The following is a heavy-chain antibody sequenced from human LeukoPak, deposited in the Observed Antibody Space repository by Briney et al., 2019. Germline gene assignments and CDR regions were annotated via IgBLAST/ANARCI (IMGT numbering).Heavy chain of an antibody. CDR3: ARGDVPSSFDY. J-gene: IGHJ4*02. V-gene: IGHV4-39*07. D-gene: IGHD2-2*01. CDR1: GGSISSSSYY. CDR2: IYYSGST. Sequence: SETLSLTCTVSGGSISSSSYYWGWIRQPPGKGLEWIGSIYYSGSTYYNPSLKSRVTISVDTSKNQFSLKLSSVTAADTAVYYCARGDVPSSFDYWGQGTLVTVSS.